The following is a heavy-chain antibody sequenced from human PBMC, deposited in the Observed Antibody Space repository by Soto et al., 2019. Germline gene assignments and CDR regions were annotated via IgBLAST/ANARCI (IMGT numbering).Heavy chain of an antibody. CDR2: IIPIFGTA. D-gene: IGHD3-10*01. V-gene: IGHV1-69*13. CDR3: ARDPALGFGELPSYYGMDV. CDR1: GGTFSSYA. J-gene: IGHJ6*02. Sequence: GASVKVSCKASGGTFSSYAISWVRQAPGQGLEWMGGIIPIFGTANYAQKFQGRVTIIADESTSTAYMELSSLRSEDTAVYYCARDPALGFGELPSYYGMDVWGQGTTVTVSS.